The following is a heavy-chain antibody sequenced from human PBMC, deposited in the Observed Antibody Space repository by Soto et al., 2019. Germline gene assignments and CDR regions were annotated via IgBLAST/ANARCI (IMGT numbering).Heavy chain of an antibody. V-gene: IGHV3-30*04. CDR2: ISYDGSNK. CDR1: GFTFSSYA. D-gene: IGHD6-6*01. Sequence: GGSLRLSCAASGFTFSSYAMHWVRQAPGKGLEWVAVISYDGSNKYYADSVKGRFTISRDNSKNTLYLQMNSLRAEDTAVYYCARDSVYSSSYYFDYWGQGTLVTVSS. J-gene: IGHJ4*02. CDR3: ARDSVYSSSYYFDY.